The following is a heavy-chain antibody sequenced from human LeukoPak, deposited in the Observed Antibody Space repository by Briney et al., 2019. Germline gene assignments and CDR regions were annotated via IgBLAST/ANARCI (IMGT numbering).Heavy chain of an antibody. Sequence: SETLSLTCTVSGGSISSYYWSWIRQPPGKGLEWIGYIYYSGSTNYNPSLKSRVTISVDTSKNQFSLKLSSVTAADTAVYYCARGGHIGCGGDCYHIDYWGQGTLVTVSS. CDR1: GGSISSYY. D-gene: IGHD2-21*02. CDR3: ARGGHIGCGGDCYHIDY. CDR2: IYYSGST. J-gene: IGHJ4*02. V-gene: IGHV4-59*01.